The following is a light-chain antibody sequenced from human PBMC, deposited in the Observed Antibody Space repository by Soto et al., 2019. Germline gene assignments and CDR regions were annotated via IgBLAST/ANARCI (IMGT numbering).Light chain of an antibody. J-gene: IGLJ3*02. V-gene: IGLV1-40*01. CDR1: SSNIGAGYD. Sequence: QSVLTQPPSVSGAPGQRVTISCTGSSSNIGAGYDVHWYQQLPGTAPKLLIYGNSNRPSGVPDRFSGSKSGTSASLAISGLQSEDEADYYCAAWGASLNGWVFGGGTKVTVL. CDR3: AAWGASLNGWV. CDR2: GNS.